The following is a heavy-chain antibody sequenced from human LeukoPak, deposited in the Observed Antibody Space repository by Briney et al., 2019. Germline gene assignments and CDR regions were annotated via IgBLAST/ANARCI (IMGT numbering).Heavy chain of an antibody. D-gene: IGHD6-19*01. CDR3: ARGYRQWLVL. CDR1: GGSFRIYY. Sequence: SETLSLTCTVSGGSFRIYYSIWIRQPAGKGREGIGRIYSSGSTNYNTTLKSRVTMSVDTSKNQFSLKLRSVTAADTAVYYCARGYRQWLVLWGQGTLVTVSS. J-gene: IGHJ4*02. CDR2: IYSSGST. V-gene: IGHV4-4*07.